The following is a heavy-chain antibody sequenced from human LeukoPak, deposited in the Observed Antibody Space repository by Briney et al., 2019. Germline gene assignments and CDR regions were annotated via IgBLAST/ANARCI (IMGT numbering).Heavy chain of an antibody. CDR1: GFIINSGY. Sequence: GGSLRLSCVASGFIINSGYVIWVRQAPGKGLEWVSVIYIGGTTYYADSVKGRFTISRDDSKNTVYLQMNSLRAEDTAVYYCARGLKYSGTVFYPYHIDVWSKGTTVTVSS. J-gene: IGHJ6*03. CDR3: ARGLKYSGTVFYPYHIDV. CDR2: IYIGGTT. D-gene: IGHD3-10*01. V-gene: IGHV3-53*01.